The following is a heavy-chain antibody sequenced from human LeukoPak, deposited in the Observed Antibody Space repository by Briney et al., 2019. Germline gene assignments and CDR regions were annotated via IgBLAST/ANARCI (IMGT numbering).Heavy chain of an antibody. J-gene: IGHJ2*01. CDR1: GGSISGYY. CDR3: ARTVTLGNWYFDL. V-gene: IGHV4-4*07. Sequence: SETLSLTCTVSGGSISGYYWSWIRQPAGTGLEWIGRISASGTTTYNPSLRSRVTMSVHTSKNQFSLKLSSVTAADTAVYYCARTVTLGNWYFDLWGRGTLSLSPQ. D-gene: IGHD4-17*01. CDR2: ISASGTT.